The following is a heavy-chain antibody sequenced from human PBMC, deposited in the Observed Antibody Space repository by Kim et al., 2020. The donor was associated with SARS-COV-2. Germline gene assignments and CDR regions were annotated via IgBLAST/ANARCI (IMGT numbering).Heavy chain of an antibody. J-gene: IGHJ4*02. CDR2: ISYDGSNK. CDR1: GFTFSSYG. Sequence: GGSLRLSCAASGFTFSSYGMHWVRQAPGKGLEWVAVISYDGSNKYYADSVKGRFTISRDNSKNTLYLQMNSLRAEDTAVYYCAKDQGIAARPAYFDYWGQGTLVTVSS. V-gene: IGHV3-30*18. D-gene: IGHD6-6*01. CDR3: AKDQGIAARPAYFDY.